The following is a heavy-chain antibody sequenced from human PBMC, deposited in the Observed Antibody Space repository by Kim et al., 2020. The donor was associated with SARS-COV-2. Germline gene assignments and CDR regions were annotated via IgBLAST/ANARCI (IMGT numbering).Heavy chain of an antibody. CDR3: ARRGLLTYYYGSGSYSHRDY. D-gene: IGHD3-10*01. V-gene: IGHV4-39*01. CDR1: GGSISSSSYY. Sequence: SETLSLTCTVSGGSISSSSYYWGWIRQPPGKGLEWIGSIYYSGSTYYNPSLKSRVTISVDTSKNQFSLKLSSVTAADTAVYYCARRGLLTYYYGSGSYSHRDYWGQGTLVTVSS. J-gene: IGHJ4*02. CDR2: IYYSGST.